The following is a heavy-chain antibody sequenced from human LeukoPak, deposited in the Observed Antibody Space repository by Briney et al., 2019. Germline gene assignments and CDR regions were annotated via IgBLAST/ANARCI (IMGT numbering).Heavy chain of an antibody. V-gene: IGHV6-1*01. D-gene: IGHD6-19*01. CDR3: ARDHGSGWYSYLDD. Sequence: RSQTLLLTCAISGDSVSRTDAGWSWIRQSPSRGLEWLGRTYYRSKWYNDYAVSVKSRITINPDTSKNQFSLQLNSVTPEDTAVYYCARDHGSGWYSYLDDWGQGTLVTVSS. J-gene: IGHJ4*02. CDR1: GDSVSRTDAG. CDR2: TYYRSKWYN.